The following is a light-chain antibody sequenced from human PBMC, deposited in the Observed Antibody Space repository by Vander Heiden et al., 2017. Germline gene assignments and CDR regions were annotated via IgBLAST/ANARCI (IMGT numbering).Light chain of an antibody. CDR3: QVWDSSSDPYV. J-gene: IGLJ1*01. Sequence: SSVLIQPPSASRAPGQTARITGGGNNMGIKSVHWYQQQPGQAPVLVVYDDSDRPSGIPERSSGSNSGNTATLTISRVEAGDEADYYCQVWDSSSDPYVFGTGTKVTVL. CDR2: DDS. CDR1: NMGIKS. V-gene: IGLV3-21*02.